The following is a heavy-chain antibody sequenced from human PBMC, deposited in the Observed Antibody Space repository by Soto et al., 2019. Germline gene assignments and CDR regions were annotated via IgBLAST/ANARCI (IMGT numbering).Heavy chain of an antibody. CDR3: ARVPHRPSSLSPYSYGMDV. V-gene: IGHV1-46*03. Sequence: ASVKVSCKASGYTFTSYYMHWVRQAPGQGLEWMGIINPSGGSTSYAQKFQGRVTMTRDTSTSTVYMELSSLRSEDTAVYYCARVPHRPSSLSPYSYGMDVWGQGTTVTVSS. J-gene: IGHJ6*02. CDR2: INPSGGST. CDR1: GYTFTSYY.